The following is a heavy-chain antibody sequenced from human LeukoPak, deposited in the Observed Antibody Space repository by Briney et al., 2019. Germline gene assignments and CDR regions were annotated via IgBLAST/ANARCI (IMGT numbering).Heavy chain of an antibody. D-gene: IGHD3-10*01. Sequence: PGGSLGLSCAASGFTFDDFGMSWVRQAPGKGLEWVSGINWNGASTGYADSVKGRFTISRDNAKNSLYLQMNSLRAEDTALYYCARRVDGSGRYRGYYYYYMDVWGKGTTVTISS. V-gene: IGHV3-20*04. CDR1: GFTFDDFG. CDR2: INWNGAST. J-gene: IGHJ6*03. CDR3: ARRVDGSGRYRGYYYYYMDV.